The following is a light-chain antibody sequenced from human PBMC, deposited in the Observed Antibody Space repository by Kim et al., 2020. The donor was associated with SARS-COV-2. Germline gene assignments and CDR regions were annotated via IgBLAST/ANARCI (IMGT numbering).Light chain of an antibody. CDR3: QQYGSPLSS. CDR2: GAS. Sequence: SPRARPPLSCRASQRVSSSYLAWYQQTPGQAPRLLIYGASNRATGIPVRFSGSGSGTDFTLTISRLEPEDFAVYYCQQYGSPLSSYGQGTTVEI. V-gene: IGKV3-20*01. J-gene: IGKJ1*01. CDR1: QRVSSSY.